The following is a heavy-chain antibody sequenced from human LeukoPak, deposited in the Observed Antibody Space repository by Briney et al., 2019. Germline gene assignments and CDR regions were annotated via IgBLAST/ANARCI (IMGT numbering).Heavy chain of an antibody. CDR2: IYYSGRT. V-gene: IGHV4-59*11. D-gene: IGHD3-9*01. Sequence: SETLSLTCTVSGGSISSHYWSWIRQPPGKGLGWVGYIYYSGRTNYNPSLKSRVTISVDTSKNQFSLKLSSVTAADTAVYYCASQVQFYDILTGYNYYYMDVWGKGTTVTVSS. CDR1: GGSISSHY. J-gene: IGHJ6*03. CDR3: ASQVQFYDILTGYNYYYMDV.